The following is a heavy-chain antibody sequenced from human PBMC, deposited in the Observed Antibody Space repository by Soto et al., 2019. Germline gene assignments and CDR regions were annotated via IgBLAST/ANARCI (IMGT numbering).Heavy chain of an antibody. Sequence: ASVKVSCKVSGYTLSSYGISWVRQAPGQGLEWMGWINTYNGATNYAQNLQGRVTMTTDSSTTTAYMELRSLRSDDTAVYYCARYCSGGSCHKGVPDYWGQGTLVTVPQ. CDR3: ARYCSGGSCHKGVPDY. V-gene: IGHV1-18*01. CDR1: GYTLSSYG. J-gene: IGHJ4*02. D-gene: IGHD2-15*01. CDR2: INTYNGAT.